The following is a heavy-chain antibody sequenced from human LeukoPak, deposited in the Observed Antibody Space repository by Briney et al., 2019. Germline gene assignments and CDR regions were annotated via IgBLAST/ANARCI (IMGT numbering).Heavy chain of an antibody. V-gene: IGHV3-23*01. D-gene: IGHD1-26*01. CDR1: GFTLTSYA. J-gene: IGHJ2*01. CDR3: AKNLLGSESFSWYFDL. Sequence: GGSLRLSCAASGFTLTSYAMSWVRQAPGKGLEWVSAIIGSVHSTYYADSVKGRFTISRDNSKNTLYLQMNSLRAEDTAVYYCAKNLLGSESFSWYFDLWGRGTLVTVSS. CDR2: IIGSVHST.